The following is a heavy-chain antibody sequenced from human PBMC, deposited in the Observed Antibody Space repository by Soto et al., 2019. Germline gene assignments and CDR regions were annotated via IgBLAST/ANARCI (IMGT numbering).Heavy chain of an antibody. CDR3: ARDESGGNGPLDD. D-gene: IGHD2-15*01. V-gene: IGHV1-69*13. CDR2: IIPIFGTA. CDR1: GGTFSSYA. Sequence: SVKVSCKASGGTFSSYANSLVRQAPGQGLEWMGGIIPIFGTANYAQKFQVRVTITADESTSTAYMELSSLRSEDTAVYYCARDESGGNGPLDDWGQGTLVTVSS. J-gene: IGHJ4*02.